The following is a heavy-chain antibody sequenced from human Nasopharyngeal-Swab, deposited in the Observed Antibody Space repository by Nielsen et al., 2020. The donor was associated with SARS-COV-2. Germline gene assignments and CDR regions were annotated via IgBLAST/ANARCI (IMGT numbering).Heavy chain of an antibody. CDR1: GGSISSSSYY. V-gene: IGHV4-39*01. J-gene: IGHJ4*02. CDR3: ARHEDDFWSGYSQHFDY. CDR2: IYYSGST. D-gene: IGHD3-3*01. Sequence: ESLKISCTVSGGSISSSSYYWGWIRQPPGKGLEWIGSIYYSGSTYYNPSLKSRVTISVDTSKNQFSLKLSSVTAADTAVYYCARHEDDFWSGYSQHFDYWGQGTLVTVSS.